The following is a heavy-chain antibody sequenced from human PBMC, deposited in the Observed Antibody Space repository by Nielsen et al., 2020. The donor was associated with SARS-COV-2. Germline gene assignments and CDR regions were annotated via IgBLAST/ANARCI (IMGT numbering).Heavy chain of an antibody. J-gene: IGHJ3*02. CDR3: ARILRPYYYDSSGYLDAFDI. D-gene: IGHD3-22*01. V-gene: IGHV2-70*11. CDR1: GFSLSTSGMC. CDR2: IDSDDDK. Sequence: SGPTLMKPTQTLTLTCTFSGFSLSTSGMCVSWIRPPPGKALEWLARIDSDDDKYYSTSLKTRLTISKDTSKYQVVLTMTNMDPVDTATYYCARILRPYYYDSSGYLDAFDIWGQGTMVTVSS.